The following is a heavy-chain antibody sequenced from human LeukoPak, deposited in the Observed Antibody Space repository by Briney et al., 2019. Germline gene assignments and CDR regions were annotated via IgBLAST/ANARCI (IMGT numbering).Heavy chain of an antibody. CDR1: GYTFTSYD. J-gene: IGHJ4*02. CDR3: ARGRLVGAGYYFDY. Sequence: ASVKLSCKASGYTFTSYDINWVRQAAGQGLEWMGWMNPNSGNTGYAQKFQGRVTMTRNTSKSTAYMELSSLRSEDTAVYYCARGRLVGAGYYFDYWGQGTLVTVSS. V-gene: IGHV1-8*01. CDR2: MNPNSGNT. D-gene: IGHD1-26*01.